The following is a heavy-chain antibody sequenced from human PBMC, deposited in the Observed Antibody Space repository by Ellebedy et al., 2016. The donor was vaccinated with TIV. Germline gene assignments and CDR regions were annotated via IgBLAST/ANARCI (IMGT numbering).Heavy chain of an antibody. CDR3: ASSPSGYGIPY. CDR1: GGTISSTNYY. D-gene: IGHD5-12*01. Sequence: SETLSLTXNVSGGTISSTNYYWGWIRQSPEKGLEWIGSIYHSGSTYYNPSLKSRLTISLDTTKNQFSLRLDSVTAADTAVYYCASSPSGYGIPYWGQGTLVTVSS. V-gene: IGHV4-39*07. J-gene: IGHJ4*02. CDR2: IYHSGST.